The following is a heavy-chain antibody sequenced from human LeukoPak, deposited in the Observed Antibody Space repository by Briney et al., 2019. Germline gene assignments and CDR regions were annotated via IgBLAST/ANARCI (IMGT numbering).Heavy chain of an antibody. D-gene: IGHD2-15*01. J-gene: IGHJ4*02. CDR1: GGSFSGYY. CDR3: ARAHCSGGSCYRFDY. CDR2: INHSGST. Sequence: SETLSLTCAVYGGSFSGYYWSWIRQPPGKGLEWTGEINHSGSTNYNPSLKSRVTISVDTSKNQFSLKLSSVTAADTAVYYCARAHCSGGSCYRFDYWGQGTLVTVSS. V-gene: IGHV4-34*01.